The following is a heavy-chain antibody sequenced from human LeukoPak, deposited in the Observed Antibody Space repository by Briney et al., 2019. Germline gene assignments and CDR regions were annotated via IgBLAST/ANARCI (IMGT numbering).Heavy chain of an antibody. Sequence: GGSLGLSCAASGFTFSSNRMSWVRQAPGKGLERVANIKQDGSEKYYVDSVKGRFSISRDNAKNTLYLQMNSLRAEDTAVYYCARDVSYYYYMDVWGKGTTVTVSS. CDR1: GFTFSSNR. CDR2: IKQDGSEK. V-gene: IGHV3-7*01. CDR3: ARDVSYYYYMDV. J-gene: IGHJ6*03. D-gene: IGHD2/OR15-2a*01.